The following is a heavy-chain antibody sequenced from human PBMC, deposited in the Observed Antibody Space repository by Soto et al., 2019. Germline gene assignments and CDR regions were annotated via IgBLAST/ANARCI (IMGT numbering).Heavy chain of an antibody. CDR2: IDHSGST. CDR1: GGSFSGYY. J-gene: IGHJ4*02. V-gene: IGHV4-34*01. Sequence: SETLFLTCAVYGGSFSGYYWSWIRQSPGKGLEWIGEIDHSGSTKYNPSLKRRVTISVDTSKNQFSLKLISVTAEDTAVYYCARFDNYWGKGTLDTFSS. CDR3: ARFDNY. D-gene: IGHD3-22*01.